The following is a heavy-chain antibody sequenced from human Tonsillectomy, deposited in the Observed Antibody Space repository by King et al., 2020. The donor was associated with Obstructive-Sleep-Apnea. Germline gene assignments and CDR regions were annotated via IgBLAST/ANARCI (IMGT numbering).Heavy chain of an antibody. J-gene: IGHJ4*02. CDR1: GFTFSSYG. CDR2: IRYDGSNK. D-gene: IGHD3-10*01. CDR3: AKDHVMVRGVTNFDY. V-gene: IGHV3-30*02. Sequence: VQLVESGGGVVQPGRSLRLSCAASGFTFSSYGMHWVRQAPGKGLEWVAFIRYDGSNKYYADSVKGRFTISRDNSKNTLYLQMNSLRAEDTAVYYCAKDHVMVRGVTNFDYWGQGTLVTVSS.